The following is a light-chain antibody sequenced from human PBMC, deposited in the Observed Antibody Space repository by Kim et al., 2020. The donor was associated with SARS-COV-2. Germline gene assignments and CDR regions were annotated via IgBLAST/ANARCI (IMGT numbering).Light chain of an antibody. CDR2: KVS. J-gene: IGKJ3*01. CDR3: MQGTHWPFT. Sequence: SASITGRSSQSLVYSDGNIYLKWFHQRPGQSPRRLIYKVSNRDSGVPGRFSGSGSGTDFTLHISRVEAEDVGIYYCMQGTHWPFTFGPGTKVDIK. V-gene: IGKV2-30*01. CDR1: QSLVYSDGNIY.